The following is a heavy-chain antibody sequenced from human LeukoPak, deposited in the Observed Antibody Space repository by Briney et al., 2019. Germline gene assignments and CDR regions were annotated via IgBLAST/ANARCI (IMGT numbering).Heavy chain of an antibody. CDR3: ARGSIVVVTDIRYFDL. CDR1: GFTFSSYS. J-gene: IGHJ2*01. CDR2: ISSSSTYI. Sequence: PGGSLRLSCAASGFTFSSYSMNWVRQAPGKGLEWVSSISSSSTYIYYADSLKGRFTISRDNAKNALYLQINSLRADDTAVYYCARGSIVVVTDIRYFDLWGPGTLVTVSS. D-gene: IGHD2-21*02. V-gene: IGHV3-21*01.